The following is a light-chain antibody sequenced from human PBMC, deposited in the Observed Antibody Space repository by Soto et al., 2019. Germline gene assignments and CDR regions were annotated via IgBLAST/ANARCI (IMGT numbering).Light chain of an antibody. Sequence: EIVMTQSPATLSVSPGERATLSCRASQSVSSNLAWYQQKPGQAPRLLIYGASTRATGIPARFSGSGSGTEFTPTISSMQSEDFAVYYCQQYNNWPETFCQGTKREIK. CDR3: QQYNNWPET. J-gene: IGKJ2*01. CDR2: GAS. CDR1: QSVSSN. V-gene: IGKV3-15*01.